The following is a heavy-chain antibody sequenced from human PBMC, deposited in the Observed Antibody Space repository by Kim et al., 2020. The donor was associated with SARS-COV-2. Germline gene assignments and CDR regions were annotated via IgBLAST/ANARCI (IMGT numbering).Heavy chain of an antibody. CDR3: ARFGGYFDFDY. D-gene: IGHD5-12*01. CDR1: GFTFSSYG. V-gene: IGHV3-33*01. J-gene: IGHJ4*02. CDR2: IWYDGSNK. Sequence: GGSLRLSCAASGFTFSSYGMHWVRQAPGKGLEWVAVIWYDGSNKYYADSVKGRFTISRDNSKNTLYLQMNSLRAEDTAVYYCARFGGYFDFDYWGQGTLVTISS.